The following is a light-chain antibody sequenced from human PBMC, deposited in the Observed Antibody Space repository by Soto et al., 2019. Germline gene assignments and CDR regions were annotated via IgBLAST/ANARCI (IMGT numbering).Light chain of an antibody. V-gene: IGLV1-40*01. CDR3: QSYDSSLSGSVV. CDR2: GNS. Sequence: QSVLTQPPSVSGAPGQMVTISCTGSSSNIGARFDVHWYQQLPGTAPKLLIYGNSNRPSGVPDRSSGSKSGTSASLAITGLQAEDEADYYCQSYDSSLSGSVVFGGGTKLTV. J-gene: IGLJ2*01. CDR1: SSNIGARFD.